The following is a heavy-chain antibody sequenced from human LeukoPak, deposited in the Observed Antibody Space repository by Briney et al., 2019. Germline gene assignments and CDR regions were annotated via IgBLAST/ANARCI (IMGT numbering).Heavy chain of an antibody. D-gene: IGHD4-17*01. CDR1: GYTLTELS. V-gene: IGHV1-24*01. Sequence: ASVKVSCKVSGYTLTELSMHWVQQAPGKGLEWMGGFDPEDGETIYAQKFQGRVTMTEDTSTDTAYMELSSLRSEDTAVYYCATDLSVGDYLWFDPWGQGTLVTVSS. CDR3: ATDLSVGDYLWFDP. CDR2: FDPEDGET. J-gene: IGHJ5*02.